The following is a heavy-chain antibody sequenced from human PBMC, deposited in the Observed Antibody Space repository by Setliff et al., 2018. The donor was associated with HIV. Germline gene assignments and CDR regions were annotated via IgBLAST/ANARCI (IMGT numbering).Heavy chain of an antibody. CDR2: INPDSGGT. D-gene: IGHD2-15*01. V-gene: IGHV1-18*01. CDR3: ARDPPVVVRHLLDL. J-gene: IGHJ5*02. Sequence: GASVKVSCKTSGYMFIAYGMSWVRRAPEQGLEWMGWINPDSGGTKYAQKFQGRVTMTTDTSTSTASMEPRSLTSDDTAVYYCARDPPVVVRHLLDLWGQGTLVTVSS. CDR1: GYMFIAYG.